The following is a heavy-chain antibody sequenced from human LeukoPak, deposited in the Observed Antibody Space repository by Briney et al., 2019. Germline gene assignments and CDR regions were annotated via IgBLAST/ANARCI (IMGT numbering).Heavy chain of an antibody. CDR2: IRSKAYGGTT. J-gene: IGHJ3*02. CDR3: TRDPRGSYGPDAFDI. Sequence: GGSLRLSCTASGFTFGDYAMSWVRQAPGKGLEWVGFIRSKAYGGTTEYAASVKGRFTISRDDSKSIAYLQMNSLKTEDTAVSYCTRDPRGSYGPDAFDIWGQGTMVTVSS. V-gene: IGHV3-49*04. D-gene: IGHD1-26*01. CDR1: GFTFGDYA.